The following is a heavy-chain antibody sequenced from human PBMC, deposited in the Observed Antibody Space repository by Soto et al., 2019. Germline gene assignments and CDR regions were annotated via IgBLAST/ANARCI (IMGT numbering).Heavy chain of an antibody. D-gene: IGHD3-10*01. Sequence: QVQLQESGPGLVKPSQTLSLTCAVSGDSISSRSHYWNWIRRVPGKGLEFIGYIFYTGATYYNPSLRGRISMSVDTSKNHFSLTLRSVTAADTAIYYCAREGRHSGGMRESWFDPCGQGTQVTVSS. CDR1: GDSISSRSHY. V-gene: IGHV4-31*11. J-gene: IGHJ5*02. CDR2: IFYTGAT. CDR3: AREGRHSGGMRESWFDP.